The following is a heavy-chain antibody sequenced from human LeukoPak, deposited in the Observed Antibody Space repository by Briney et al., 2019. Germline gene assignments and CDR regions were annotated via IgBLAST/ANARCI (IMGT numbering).Heavy chain of an antibody. D-gene: IGHD3-22*01. Sequence: GGSLRLSSAASGFTFSNYAMEWVRQAPGKGLVWVAVISYDGSNKYYADSGGGRFTISRDNSKNTLYLQMNSLRVQDTAVYYCAGAYDSSGYYLDYWGQGTLVTVSS. CDR1: GFTFSNYA. CDR2: ISYDGSNK. V-gene: IGHV3-30*04. CDR3: AGAYDSSGYYLDY. J-gene: IGHJ4*02.